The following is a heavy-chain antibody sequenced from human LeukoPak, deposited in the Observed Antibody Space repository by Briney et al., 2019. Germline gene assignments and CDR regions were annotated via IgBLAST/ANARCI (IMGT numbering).Heavy chain of an antibody. CDR1: GFTFTSYT. V-gene: IGHV3-21*01. J-gene: IGHJ4*02. CDR3: ARDYYGDYYFDY. CDR2: ISSSSSYI. Sequence: GGSLRLSCAASGFTFTSYTKNWVRQAPGKGLEWVSSISSSSSYIYYADSVKGRFTISRDNAKNSLYLQMNSLRAEDTALYYCARDYYGDYYFDYWGQGTLVTVSS. D-gene: IGHD4-17*01.